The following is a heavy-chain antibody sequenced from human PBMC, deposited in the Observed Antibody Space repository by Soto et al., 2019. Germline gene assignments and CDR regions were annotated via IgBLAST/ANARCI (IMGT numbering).Heavy chain of an antibody. CDR1: GGTFSSYT. D-gene: IGHD2-15*01. CDR3: ARCSGGSCLTNWFDP. CDR2: IIPILGIA. V-gene: IGHV1-69*02. J-gene: IGHJ5*02. Sequence: SVKVSCKASGGTFSSYTIRWVRQAPGQGLEWMGRIIPILGIANYAQKFQGRVTITADKSTSTAYMELSSLRSEDTAVYYCARCSGGSCLTNWFDPWGQGTLVTVSS.